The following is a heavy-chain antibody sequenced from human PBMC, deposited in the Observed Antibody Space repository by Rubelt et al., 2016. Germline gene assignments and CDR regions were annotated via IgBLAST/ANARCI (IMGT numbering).Heavy chain of an antibody. CDR3: ARDRSNGDYLNDAFDI. CDR2: IYYSGST. CDR1: GGSISSSSYY. D-gene: IGHD4-17*01. Sequence: QLQLQESGPGLVKPSETLSLTCTVSGGSISSSSYYWGWIRQPPGKGLEWIGSIYYSGSTYYTPSLWSRVSISVDTSKNPFSLKLTSVTAADTAVYYCARDRSNGDYLNDAFDIWGQGTMVTVSS. J-gene: IGHJ3*02. V-gene: IGHV4-39*07.